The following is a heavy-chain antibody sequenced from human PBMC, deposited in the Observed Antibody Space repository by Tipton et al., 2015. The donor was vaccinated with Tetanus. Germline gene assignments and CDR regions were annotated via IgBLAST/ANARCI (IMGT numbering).Heavy chain of an antibody. J-gene: IGHJ4*02. D-gene: IGHD2-2*01. Sequence: QLVQSGAEVKKPGASVKVSCEASGYTFTSYYMHWVRQAPGQGLEWMGIINPSGGSTSYAQKFQGRVTMTRDTSTGTVYMELSSLRSEDTAVYYCARDERDQLLHFDYWGQGTLVTVSS. CDR1: GYTFTSYY. CDR2: INPSGGST. CDR3: ARDERDQLLHFDY. V-gene: IGHV1-46*01.